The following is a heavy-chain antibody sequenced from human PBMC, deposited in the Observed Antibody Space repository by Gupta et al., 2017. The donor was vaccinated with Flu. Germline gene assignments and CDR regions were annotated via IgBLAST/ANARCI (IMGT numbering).Heavy chain of an antibody. V-gene: IGHV5-51*01. Sequence: WMRQRPGKGREGRGIIYPGDSDTRYSPSFEGQVTISADKSINTAYLQWSSLKASDTAMYYCARHPLANWFDPWGQGTLVTVSS. J-gene: IGHJ5*02. CDR3: ARHPLANWFDP. D-gene: IGHD6-6*01. CDR2: IYPGDSDT.